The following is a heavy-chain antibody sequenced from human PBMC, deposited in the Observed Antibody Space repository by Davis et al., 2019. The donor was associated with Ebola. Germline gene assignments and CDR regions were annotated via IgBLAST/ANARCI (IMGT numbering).Heavy chain of an antibody. V-gene: IGHV3-23*01. D-gene: IGHD2-2*02. J-gene: IGHJ6*03. CDR3: AKHNVPAAIRADYYMDV. CDR1: GFTFSSYA. CDR2: ISGSGDST. Sequence: GESLKISCAASGFTFSSYAMSWVRQAPGKGLEWVSAISGSGDSTYYADSVKGRFTISRDNSKNTLYLQMNSLRAEDTAVYYCAKHNVPAAIRADYYMDVWGKGTTVTVSS.